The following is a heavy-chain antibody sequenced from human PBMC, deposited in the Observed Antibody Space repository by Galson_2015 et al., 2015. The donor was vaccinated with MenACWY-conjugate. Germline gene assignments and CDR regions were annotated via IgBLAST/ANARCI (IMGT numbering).Heavy chain of an antibody. D-gene: IGHD3-16*01. CDR3: ARDRGGLGY. Sequence: CAISGDSVSSHTAAWNWIRQSPSRGLEWLGRTYYRSKWYNDYAASVKSRIIINPDTSKNQFSLQLDSVTPEDTAGYYCARDRGGLGYWGPGTLVTASS. J-gene: IGHJ4*01. CDR2: TYYRSKWYN. CDR1: GDSVSSHTAA. V-gene: IGHV6-1*01.